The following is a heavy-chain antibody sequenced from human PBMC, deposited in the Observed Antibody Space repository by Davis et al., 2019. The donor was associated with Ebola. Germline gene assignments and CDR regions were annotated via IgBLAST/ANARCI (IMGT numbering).Heavy chain of an antibody. V-gene: IGHV4-39*07. Sequence: PSETLSLTCTVSGGSISSSSYYWGWIRQPPGKGLEWIGSIYYSGSTYYNPSLKSRVTISVDTSKNQFSLKLSSVTAADTAVYYCAKDLPFDIWGRGTMVTVSS. CDR2: IYYSGST. CDR3: AKDLPFDI. CDR1: GGSISSSSYY. J-gene: IGHJ3*02.